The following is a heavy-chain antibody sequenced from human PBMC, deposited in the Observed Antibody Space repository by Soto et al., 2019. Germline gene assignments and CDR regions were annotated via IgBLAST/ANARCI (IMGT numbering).Heavy chain of an antibody. V-gene: IGHV1-18*01. D-gene: IGHD3-9*01. CDR2: ISAYNGNT. CDR3: ARDRVDILTGYYLFDY. Sequence: ASVKVSCKASGYTFTSYGISWVRQAPGQGLEWMGWISAYNGNTNYAQKLQGRVTMTTDTSTSTAYMELRSLRSDDTAVYYRARDRVDILTGYYLFDYWGQGTLVTVSS. J-gene: IGHJ4*02. CDR1: GYTFTSYG.